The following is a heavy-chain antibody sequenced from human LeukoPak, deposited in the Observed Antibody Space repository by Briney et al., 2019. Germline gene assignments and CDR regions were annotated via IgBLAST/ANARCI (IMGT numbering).Heavy chain of an antibody. CDR3: ARSRYNDYLSTFVY. J-gene: IGHJ4*02. Sequence: KPGGSLRLSCAASGFTFSSYSMNWVRQAPGKGLEWVSSISSSSSYIYYADSVKGRFTISIDNAKNSLYLQMNSLRAEDTAVYYCARSRYNDYLSTFVYWGQGTLVTVSS. CDR1: GFTFSSYS. D-gene: IGHD1-14*01. CDR2: ISSSSSYI. V-gene: IGHV3-21*01.